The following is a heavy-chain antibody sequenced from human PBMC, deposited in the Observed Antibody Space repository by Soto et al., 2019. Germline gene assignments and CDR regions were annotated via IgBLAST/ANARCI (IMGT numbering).Heavy chain of an antibody. D-gene: IGHD1-26*01. Sequence: ASVKVSCKASGYTFTSYYMHWVRQAPGQGLEWMGIINPSGGTTNYAQKFQGRVIMTRDTSTSTVYMELSSLRSEDTAVYYCARDVLWEQRPHCWGQGTLVTVAS. CDR1: GYTFTSYY. V-gene: IGHV1-46*01. CDR2: INPSGGTT. CDR3: ARDVLWEQRPHC. J-gene: IGHJ4*02.